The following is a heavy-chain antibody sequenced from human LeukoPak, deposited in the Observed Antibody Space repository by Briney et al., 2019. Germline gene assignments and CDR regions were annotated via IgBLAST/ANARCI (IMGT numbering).Heavy chain of an antibody. V-gene: IGHV3-21*01. Sequence: PGGSLRLSCAASGFTFSSHWMHWVRQAPGKGLEWVSSISSSSSYIYYADSVKGRFTISRDNAKNSLYLQMNSLRAEDTAVYYCAREDNWNDFAYWGQGTLVTVSS. J-gene: IGHJ4*02. CDR1: GFTFSSHW. CDR3: AREDNWNDFAY. CDR2: ISSSSSYI. D-gene: IGHD1-20*01.